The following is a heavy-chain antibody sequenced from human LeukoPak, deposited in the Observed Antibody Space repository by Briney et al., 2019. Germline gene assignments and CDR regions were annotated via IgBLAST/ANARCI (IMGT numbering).Heavy chain of an antibody. CDR3: ARDQGWAYYGSGSYFYLDY. CDR1: GFTFSSYS. D-gene: IGHD3-10*01. Sequence: GGSLRLSCAASGFTFSSYSMNWVRQAPGKGLEWVSSISSSSSYIYYADSVKGRFTISRDNAKNSLYLQMNSLRAEDTAVYYCARDQGWAYYGSGSYFYLDYWGQGTLVTVSS. J-gene: IGHJ4*02. CDR2: ISSSSSYI. V-gene: IGHV3-21*01.